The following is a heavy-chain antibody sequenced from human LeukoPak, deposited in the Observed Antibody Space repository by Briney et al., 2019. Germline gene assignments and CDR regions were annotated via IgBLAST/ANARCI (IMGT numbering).Heavy chain of an antibody. CDR1: GFTFSSYW. CDR2: INDDGSST. D-gene: IGHD4-17*01. Sequence: PGGSLRLSCAASGFTFSSYWMHWVRQAPGKGLVWVSRINDDGSSTTYADSVKGRFTISRDNAKNTLYLQMNSLRAEDTAVYYCAKEYGDYNNWYFDLWGRGTLVTVSS. J-gene: IGHJ2*01. V-gene: IGHV3-74*01. CDR3: AKEYGDYNNWYFDL.